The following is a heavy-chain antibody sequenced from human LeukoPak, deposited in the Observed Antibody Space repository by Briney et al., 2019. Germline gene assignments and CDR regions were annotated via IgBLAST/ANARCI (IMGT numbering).Heavy chain of an antibody. V-gene: IGHV3-66*01. CDR1: GFTVGSIY. CDR3: ARGSIGAAGRFDS. Sequence: GSLRLSCAASGFTVGSIYMSWVRQAPGKGLEWVSVLYSGGTTYYADSVEGRFTISRDNSKNTLYLQLNSLRVEDTAVYYCARGSIGAAGRFDSWGQGTLVAVSS. J-gene: IGHJ4*02. D-gene: IGHD6-13*01. CDR2: LYSGGTT.